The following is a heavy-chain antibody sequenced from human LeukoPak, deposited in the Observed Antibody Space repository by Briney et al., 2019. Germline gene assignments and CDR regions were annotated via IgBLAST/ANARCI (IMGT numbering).Heavy chain of an antibody. D-gene: IGHD2-15*01. CDR3: ARARYCSGGNCYAEY. J-gene: IGHJ4*02. Sequence: GESLKISCRGSGYSFTTYWIGWVRQMPGKGLEWMGIIHPGDSDTRYSPSFQGQVTISADKSISTAYLQWSSLKASDTAMYYCARARYCSGGNCYAEYWGQGTLVIVSS. CDR2: IHPGDSDT. CDR1: GYSFTTYW. V-gene: IGHV5-51*01.